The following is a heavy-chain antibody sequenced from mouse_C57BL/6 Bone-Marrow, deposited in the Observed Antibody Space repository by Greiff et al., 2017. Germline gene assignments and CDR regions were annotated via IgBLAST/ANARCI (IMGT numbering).Heavy chain of an antibody. V-gene: IGHV1-80*01. CDR2: IYPGDGDT. J-gene: IGHJ2*01. CDR3: TRWRTVVAEDYFDY. CDR1: GYAFSSYW. Sequence: QVQLQQSGAELVKPGASVKISCKASGYAFSSYWMNWVMQRPGKGLEWFGQIYPGDGDTNYNGKFKGKATLTADKSSSTAYMQLSSLTSEDSAVYFCTRWRTVVAEDYFDYWGQGTTLTVSS. D-gene: IGHD1-1*01.